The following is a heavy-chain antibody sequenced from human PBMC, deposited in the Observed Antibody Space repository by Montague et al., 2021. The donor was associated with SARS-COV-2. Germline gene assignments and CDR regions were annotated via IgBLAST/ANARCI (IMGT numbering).Heavy chain of an antibody. CDR1: GLAISMYW. D-gene: IGHD6-13*01. Sequence: SLRLSCAASGLAISMYWMTWVRQAPGKGLEWVANIKQDGSETYYADSVKGRFSISRDNTKNPLYLQLNSLRADDTAVYYCGFNSVAGAGDSLGQGTLVTVSS. CDR3: GFNSVAGAGDS. CDR2: IKQDGSET. V-gene: IGHV3-7*01. J-gene: IGHJ4*02.